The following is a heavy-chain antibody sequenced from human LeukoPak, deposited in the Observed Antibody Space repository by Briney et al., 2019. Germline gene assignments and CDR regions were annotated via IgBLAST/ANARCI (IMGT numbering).Heavy chain of an antibody. Sequence: ASVKVSCKTSRSTFTDYYIHWVRQAPGQGLEWMGRINPNSGRTNYAQNFQGRVTMTRDTSISTAYMELSRLRSDDTAVYYCARGLPTASYYYMAVGGKGTTVTVSS. J-gene: IGHJ6*03. CDR2: INPNSGRT. CDR3: ARGLPTASYYYMAV. CDR1: RSTFTDYY. V-gene: IGHV1-2*06. D-gene: IGHD2-2*01.